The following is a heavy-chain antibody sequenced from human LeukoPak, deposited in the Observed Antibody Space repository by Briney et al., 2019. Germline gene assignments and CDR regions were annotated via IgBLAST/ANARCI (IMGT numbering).Heavy chain of an antibody. CDR2: ISSSGSTI. J-gene: IGHJ6*03. CDR1: GFTFSSYE. Sequence: GGSLRLSCAASGFTFSSYEMNWVRQAPGKGLEWVSYISSSGSTIYYADSVKGRFTISRDNAKNSLYLQMNSLRAEDMALYYCAKGGRNYYYYYYMDVWGKGTTVTVSS. CDR3: AKGGRNYYYYYYMDV. D-gene: IGHD5-12*01. V-gene: IGHV3-48*03.